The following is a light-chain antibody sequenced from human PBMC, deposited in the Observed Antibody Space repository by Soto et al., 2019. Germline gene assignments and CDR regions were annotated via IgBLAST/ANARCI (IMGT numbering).Light chain of an antibody. Sequence: DIQRTQSPSTLSASVGDRVTITCRAIPSISSWLAWYQQKPGKAPNLLVYDASNLESGVPSRFSGSGSGTEFTLTISGLQPDDSAAYYCQQYNSYPWTFGQGTKVEI. J-gene: IGKJ1*01. CDR2: DAS. V-gene: IGKV1-5*01. CDR3: QQYNSYPWT. CDR1: PSISSW.